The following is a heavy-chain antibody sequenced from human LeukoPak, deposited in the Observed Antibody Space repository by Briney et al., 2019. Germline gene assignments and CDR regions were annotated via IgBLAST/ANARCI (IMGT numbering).Heavy chain of an antibody. J-gene: IGHJ4*02. Sequence: GGSLRLSCAASGFTFSSYGMHWVRQAPGKGLEWVAVIRYDGSNKYYADSVKGRFTISRDNSKNTLYLQMNSLRAEDTAVYYCAKDVGAIYYDSSGYYDYWGQGTLVTVSS. V-gene: IGHV3-30*02. CDR2: IRYDGSNK. D-gene: IGHD3-22*01. CDR3: AKDVGAIYYDSSGYYDY. CDR1: GFTFSSYG.